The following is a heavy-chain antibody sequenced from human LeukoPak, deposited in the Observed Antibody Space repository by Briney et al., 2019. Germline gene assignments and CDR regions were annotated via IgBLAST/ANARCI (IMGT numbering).Heavy chain of an antibody. CDR1: GGSINSHSYY. CDR2: VSYDGTS. Sequence: PSETLSLTCTVSGGSINSHSYYWGWIRQPPGQGPEWIGSVSYDGTSYSNPSLQSRAAVFVDTSKNQFSLKLSSVTAADTAVYYCARRGHTSEDYWGQGTLVTVSS. D-gene: IGHD3-16*01. J-gene: IGHJ4*02. CDR3: ARRGHTSEDY. V-gene: IGHV4-39*01.